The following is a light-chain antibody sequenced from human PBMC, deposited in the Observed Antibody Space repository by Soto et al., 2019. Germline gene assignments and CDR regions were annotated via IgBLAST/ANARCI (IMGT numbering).Light chain of an antibody. CDR1: QSISSW. V-gene: IGKV1-5*03. J-gene: IGKJ1*01. Sequence: DIQMTQSPSTLSASVGDRVTITCRVSQSISSWLAWYQQKPGKAPKLLIYKASSLESGVPSRFSGSGSGTEFTLTISSLQPDDFATYYCQQYKSYWTFGQGTKVEIK. CDR2: KAS. CDR3: QQYKSYWT.